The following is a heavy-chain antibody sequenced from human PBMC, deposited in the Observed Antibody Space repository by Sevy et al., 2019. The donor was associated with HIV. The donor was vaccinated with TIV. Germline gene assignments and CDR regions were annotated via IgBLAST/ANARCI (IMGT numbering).Heavy chain of an antibody. CDR2: IYSGGST. Sequence: GGSLRLSCAASGFTVSSNYMSWVRQAPGKGLEWVSVIYSGGSTYYADSVKGRFTISIDNSKNTLYLQMNSLRAEDTAVYYCAREGAIGYYYYYGMDVWGQGTTVTVSS. CDR1: GFTVSSNY. V-gene: IGHV3-53*01. D-gene: IGHD2-21*01. J-gene: IGHJ6*02. CDR3: AREGAIGYYYYYGMDV.